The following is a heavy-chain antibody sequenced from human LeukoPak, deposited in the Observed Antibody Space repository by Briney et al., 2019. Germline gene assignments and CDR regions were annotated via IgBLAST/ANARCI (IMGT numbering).Heavy chain of an antibody. V-gene: IGHV3-23*01. CDR1: GITLSNYG. D-gene: IGHD3-22*01. J-gene: IGHJ4*02. CDR2: ISDSGGGT. Sequence: GGSLRLSCAVSGITLSNYGMSWVRQAPGKGLEWVAGISDSGGGTNYADSVKGRFTISRDNPKNTLYLQMNSLRTEDTAVYFCAKRGVVIRVILVGFHKEAYYFDSWGQGALVTVSS. CDR3: AKRGVVIRVILVGFHKEAYYFDS.